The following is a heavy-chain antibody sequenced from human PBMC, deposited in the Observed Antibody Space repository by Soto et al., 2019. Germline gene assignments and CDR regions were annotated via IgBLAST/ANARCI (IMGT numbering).Heavy chain of an antibody. CDR1: GFTFSSYW. Sequence: EVQLVESGGGLVQPGGSLRLSCAASGFTFSSYWMHWVRQAPGKGLVWVSRINSDGSSTSYADSVKGRFTISRDNAKNTLYLQMNSLRAEDTAVYYCALGGYCSGGSCYPARFDPWGQGTLVTASS. J-gene: IGHJ5*02. D-gene: IGHD2-15*01. V-gene: IGHV3-74*01. CDR3: ALGGYCSGGSCYPARFDP. CDR2: INSDGSST.